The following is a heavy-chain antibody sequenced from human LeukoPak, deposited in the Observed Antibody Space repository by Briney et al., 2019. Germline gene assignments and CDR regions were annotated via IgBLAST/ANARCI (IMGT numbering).Heavy chain of an antibody. Sequence: GGSLRLSCTASGFIFSGSWMAWIRQAPGKGLEWVAIIKKDGSEKYYVDSMKGRFTISRDNAKNSLFLQMNSLRAEDTAVYYCAKRRSRVGASPFDYWGQGTLVTVSS. CDR3: AKRRSRVGASPFDY. D-gene: IGHD1-26*01. V-gene: IGHV3-7*03. CDR2: IKKDGSEK. J-gene: IGHJ4*02. CDR1: GFIFSGSW.